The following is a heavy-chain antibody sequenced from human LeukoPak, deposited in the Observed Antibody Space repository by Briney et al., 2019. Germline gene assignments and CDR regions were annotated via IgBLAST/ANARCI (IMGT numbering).Heavy chain of an antibody. Sequence: ASVKVSCKASGYTFTSYDINWVRQATGQGLEWMGWMNPNSGNTGYAQKFQGRVTITRNTSISTAYMELSSLRSEDTAVYYCARAFRFLEWSDYYYYMDVWGKGTTVTVSS. CDR2: MNPNSGNT. CDR3: ARAFRFLEWSDYYYYMDV. D-gene: IGHD3-3*01. CDR1: GYTFTSYD. V-gene: IGHV1-8*03. J-gene: IGHJ6*03.